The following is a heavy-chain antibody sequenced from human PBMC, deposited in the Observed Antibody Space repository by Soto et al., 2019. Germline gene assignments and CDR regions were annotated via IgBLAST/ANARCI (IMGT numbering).Heavy chain of an antibody. D-gene: IGHD2-2*01. Sequence: PSETLSLTCTVSGGSISSDDNYWSWIRQPPGKGLEWIGYIYYSGRTNYNPSLESRVTISIDASKNQFSLKLSSVSAADTAVYYCARERSNSPDYIDYWGQGTLVTVSS. CDR1: GGSISSDDNY. CDR2: IYYSGRT. V-gene: IGHV4-30-4*01. J-gene: IGHJ4*02. CDR3: ARERSNSPDYIDY.